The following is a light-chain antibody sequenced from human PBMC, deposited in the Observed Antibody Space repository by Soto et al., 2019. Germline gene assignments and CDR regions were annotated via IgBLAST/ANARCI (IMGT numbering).Light chain of an antibody. CDR3: NSYASGNARV. J-gene: IGLJ1*01. V-gene: IGLV2-14*01. CDR2: EVS. CDR1: SSDIGDYDY. Sequence: QSALTQPASVSGSPGQSITISCTGTSSDIGDYDYVSWYQQHPGKAPKLLISEVSNRPSGVSNRFSGSKSGNTASLTISGPQAEDEADYYCNSYASGNARVFGTGTQLTVL.